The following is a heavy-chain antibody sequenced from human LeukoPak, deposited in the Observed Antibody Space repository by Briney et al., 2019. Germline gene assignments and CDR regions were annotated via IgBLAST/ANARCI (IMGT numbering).Heavy chain of an antibody. V-gene: IGHV4-39*01. CDR2: IYYSGST. CDR3: ARSVLYYYDSGGYPTDY. CDR1: GGSISSSSYY. J-gene: IGHJ4*02. D-gene: IGHD3-22*01. Sequence: SETLSLTCTVSGGSISSSSYYWGWIRQPPGKGLEWIGSIYYSGSTYYNPSLKSRVTISVDTSKNQFSLKLSSVTAADTAVYYCARSVLYYYDSGGYPTDYWGQGTLVTVSS.